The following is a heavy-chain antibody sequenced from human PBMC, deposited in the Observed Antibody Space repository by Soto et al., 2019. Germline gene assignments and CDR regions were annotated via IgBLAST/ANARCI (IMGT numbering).Heavy chain of an antibody. CDR1: GFTFSSYA. CDR2: ISGSGGST. D-gene: IGHD6-19*01. V-gene: IGHV3-23*01. CDR3: ATRSSGWYFVY. Sequence: EVQLLESGGGLVQPGGSLRLSCAASGFTFSSYAMSWVRQAPGKGLEWVSAISGSGGSTYYADSVKGRFTISRDNSKNRLYLQMNSLRAEDTAVYYSATRSSGWYFVYWGQGTLVTVSS. J-gene: IGHJ4*02.